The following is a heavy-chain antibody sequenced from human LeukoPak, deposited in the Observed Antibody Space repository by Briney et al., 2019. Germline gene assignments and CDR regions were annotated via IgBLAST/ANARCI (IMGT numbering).Heavy chain of an antibody. V-gene: IGHV4-4*07. CDR1: GDSIGGHY. CDR2: IHSSGST. D-gene: IGHD4-17*01. CDR3: AGGPVTTFF. Sequence: PSETLSPTCSVSGDSIGGHYWSWIRQPAGKGLEWVGRIHSSGSTDYNPSLKSRVTLSVDTSNNQFSLRVNSVTAADTAVYYCAGGPVTTFFWGQGALVTVSS. J-gene: IGHJ4*02.